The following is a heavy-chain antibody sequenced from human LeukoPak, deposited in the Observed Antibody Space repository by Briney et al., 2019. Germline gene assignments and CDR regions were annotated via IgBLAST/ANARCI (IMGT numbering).Heavy chain of an antibody. Sequence: SETLFRTCTVSGGYIITSGHYWGWIRQPPGKGLEWIGSVYYTGVTSTNPFFRSRMSISVDTSKNQFSLNLTSVTAADAAVYYCARERSVPGGHNGTVPRGQGAPWTLSPQ. CDR2: VYYTGVT. D-gene: IGHD4-23*01. V-gene: IGHV4-39*07. J-gene: IGHJ4*02. CDR1: GGYIITSGHY. CDR3: ARERSVPGGHNGTVP.